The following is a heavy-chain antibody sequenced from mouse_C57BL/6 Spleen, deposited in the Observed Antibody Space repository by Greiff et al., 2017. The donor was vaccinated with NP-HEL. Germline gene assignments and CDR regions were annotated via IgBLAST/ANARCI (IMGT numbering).Heavy chain of an antibody. CDR3: ARIPITTVVAPDV. D-gene: IGHD1-1*01. Sequence: EVKLMESGGGLVKPGGSLKLSCAASGFTFSDYGMHWVRQAPEKGLEWVAYISSGSSTIYYADTVKGRFPISRDNAKNTLFLQMTSLRSEDTAMDYCARIPITTVVAPDVWGTGTTVTVSS. V-gene: IGHV5-17*01. CDR2: ISSGSSTI. CDR1: GFTFSDYG. J-gene: IGHJ1*03.